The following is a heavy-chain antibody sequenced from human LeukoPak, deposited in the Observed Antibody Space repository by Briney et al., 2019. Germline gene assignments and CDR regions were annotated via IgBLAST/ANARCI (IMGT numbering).Heavy chain of an antibody. J-gene: IGHJ4*02. CDR1: GYTFTGYY. CDR2: INPNSGGT. D-gene: IGHD1-26*01. V-gene: IGHV1-2*06. CDR3: ARSIVGAANFDY. Sequence: ASVKVSCKASGYTFTGYYMHWVRQAPGQGLVWMGRINPNSGGTNYAQKFQGRVTMTRDTSISTAYMELSRLRSDDTAVYYCARSIVGAANFDYWGQGTLVTVSS.